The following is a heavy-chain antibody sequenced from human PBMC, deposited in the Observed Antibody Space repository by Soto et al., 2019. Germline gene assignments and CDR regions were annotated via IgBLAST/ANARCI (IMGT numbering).Heavy chain of an antibody. V-gene: IGHV4-59*12. CDR3: ARGVGGSGLNWFDP. D-gene: IGHD6-19*01. J-gene: IGHJ5*02. CDR2: IHYSGSA. CDR1: GSSITGYY. Sequence: SETLSLTCTFSGSSITGYYWTWIRQSPERGLEWIGYIHYSGSANYNPSLNSRLTTSVDRSKSQFSMKLASVTAADTAVYYCARGVGGSGLNWFDPWGQGTLVTVSP.